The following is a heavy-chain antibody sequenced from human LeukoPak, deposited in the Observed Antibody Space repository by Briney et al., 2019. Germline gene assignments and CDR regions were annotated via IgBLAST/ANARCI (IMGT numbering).Heavy chain of an antibody. D-gene: IGHD5-18*01. Sequence: PGGSLRLSCAASGFTFSTYGMHWVRQAPGKGLEWVAVIRYDGSNKYYGDSVKGRFTISRDNSKNTLYLQMNSLRAEDTAVYYRARALSAMVPDYWGQGTLLTVSS. CDR2: IRYDGSNK. CDR1: GFTFSTYG. J-gene: IGHJ4*02. V-gene: IGHV3-33*01. CDR3: ARALSAMVPDY.